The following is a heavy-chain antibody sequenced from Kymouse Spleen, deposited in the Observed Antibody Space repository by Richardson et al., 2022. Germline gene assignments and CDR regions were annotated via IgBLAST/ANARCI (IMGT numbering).Heavy chain of an antibody. D-gene: IGHD1-1*01. J-gene: IGHJ5*02. Sequence: QVQLQQWGAGLLKPSETLSLTCAVYGGSFSGYYWSWIRQPPGKGLEWIGEINHSGSTNYNPSLKSRVTISVDTSKNQFSLKLSSVTAADTAVYYCARGNNWNDDWFDPWGQGTLVTVSS. CDR3: ARGNNWNDDWFDP. CDR1: GGSFSGYY. V-gene: IGHV4-34*01. CDR2: INHSGST.